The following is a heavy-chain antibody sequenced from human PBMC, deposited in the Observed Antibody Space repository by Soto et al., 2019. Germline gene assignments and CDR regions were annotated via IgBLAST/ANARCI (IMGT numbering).Heavy chain of an antibody. D-gene: IGHD5-18*01. Sequence: KPVGSLRLSCAASGFTFSSYSMNWVRQAPGKGLEWVSSISSSSSYIYYADSVKGRFTISRDNAKNSLYLQMNSLRAEDTAVYYCARDPRDGYSPFDYWGQGTLVTVSS. CDR3: ARDPRDGYSPFDY. J-gene: IGHJ4*02. V-gene: IGHV3-21*01. CDR2: ISSSSSYI. CDR1: GFTFSSYS.